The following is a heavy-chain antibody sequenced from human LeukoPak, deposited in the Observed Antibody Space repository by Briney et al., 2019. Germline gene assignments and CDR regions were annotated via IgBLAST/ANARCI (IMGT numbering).Heavy chain of an antibody. J-gene: IGHJ6*03. CDR3: ARGRDGYNPYYYYYMDV. D-gene: IGHD5-24*01. CDR2: VYSSGST. V-gene: IGHV4-4*07. Sequence: SETLSLTCTVSGGSISNYYWTWIRQPAGKGLEWIGHVYSSGSTNDNPSLKSRVTMSVDTSKKQFSLKLSSVTAADTAMYYCARGRDGYNPYYYYYMDVWGKGTTVTVSS. CDR1: GGSISNYY.